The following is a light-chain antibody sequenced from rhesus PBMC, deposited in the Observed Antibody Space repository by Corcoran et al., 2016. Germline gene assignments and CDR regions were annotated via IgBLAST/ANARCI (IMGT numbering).Light chain of an antibody. Sequence: EIVLTQSPTSMAVSQGERVTISCTASSSVSTSYLHWYQQKPGFPPRLLVYRTSSLASGVPARFSGSGAGTSYTLTSSRMEAEDAANYYCQQGNSIPTFGQGTKVEIK. CDR1: SSVSTS. V-gene: IGKV3-42*01. CDR3: QQGNSIPT. J-gene: IGKJ1*01. CDR2: RTS.